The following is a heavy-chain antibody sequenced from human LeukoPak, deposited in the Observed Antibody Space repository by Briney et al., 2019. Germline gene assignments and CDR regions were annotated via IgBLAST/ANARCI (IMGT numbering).Heavy chain of an antibody. CDR3: AKGGKWDVTPFDY. D-gene: IGHD1-26*01. J-gene: IGHJ4*02. V-gene: IGHV3-23*01. CDR1: GFTFSSYA. Sequence: PGGSLRLSCAASGFTFSSYAMSWVRQAPGKGLEWVSGIGGNGGSTYYADSAKGRFTISRDNSKNTLYLQVNSLRAEDTAVYYCAKGGKWDVTPFDYWGQGTLVTVSS. CDR2: IGGNGGST.